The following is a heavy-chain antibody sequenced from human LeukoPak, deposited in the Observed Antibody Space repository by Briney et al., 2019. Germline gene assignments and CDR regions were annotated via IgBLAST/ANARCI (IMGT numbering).Heavy chain of an antibody. CDR1: GYTFSGHY. CDR3: ARGKYSSSWYVLDY. V-gene: IGHV1-2*02. Sequence: ASVKVSCKASGYTFSGHYMYWVRQAPGQGLELMGWINPNSGDTNYEQKFQGRVAMTSDTSISTAYLELSSLRSDDTAVYYCARGKYSSSWYVLDYWGQGTLVTVSS. CDR2: INPNSGDT. J-gene: IGHJ4*02. D-gene: IGHD6-13*01.